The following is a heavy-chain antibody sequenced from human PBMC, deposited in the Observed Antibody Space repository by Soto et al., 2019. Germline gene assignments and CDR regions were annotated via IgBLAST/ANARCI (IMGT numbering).Heavy chain of an antibody. CDR1: GYTFTSYG. V-gene: IGHV1-18*04. D-gene: IGHD2-8*01. Sequence: QGQLVQSGGEVTKPGASVKVSCNASGYTFTSYGISWVRQAPGQGLEWMGWISPYSGHTKDAQKVQGRVTLTTETSTGTAYMELRSLASDDTPVYYFARDRCTTAKCYTHHLDVWGQGTTVKFSS. J-gene: IGHJ6*02. CDR2: ISPYSGHT. CDR3: ARDRCTTAKCYTHHLDV.